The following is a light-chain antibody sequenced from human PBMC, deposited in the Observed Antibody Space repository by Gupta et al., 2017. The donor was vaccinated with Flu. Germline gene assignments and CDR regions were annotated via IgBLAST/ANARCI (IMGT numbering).Light chain of an antibody. CDR3: QQYYTTPQT. CDR1: QSVLYSSNNKNY. V-gene: IGKV4-1*01. Sequence: SLGERATSNCKSSQSVLYSSNNKNYLAWYQQKPGQPPKLLIYWASNRESGVPDRFSGSGSGTDFTLTISSLQAEDVAVYYCQQYYTTPQTFGQGTKVEIK. CDR2: WAS. J-gene: IGKJ1*01.